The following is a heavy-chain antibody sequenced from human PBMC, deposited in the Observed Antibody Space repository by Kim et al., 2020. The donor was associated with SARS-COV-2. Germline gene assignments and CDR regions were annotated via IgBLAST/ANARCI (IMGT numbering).Heavy chain of an antibody. D-gene: IGHD3-3*01. CDR2: ISSNGGST. Sequence: GGSLRLSCSASGFTFSSYAMHWVRQAPGKGLEYVSAISSNGGSTYYADSVKGRFTISRDNSKKTLYLQMSSLRAEDTAVYYCVKGGDDFWSGYYMDYYYGMDVWGQGTTVTVSS. CDR1: GFTFSSYA. V-gene: IGHV3-64D*09. CDR3: VKGGDDFWSGYYMDYYYGMDV. J-gene: IGHJ6*02.